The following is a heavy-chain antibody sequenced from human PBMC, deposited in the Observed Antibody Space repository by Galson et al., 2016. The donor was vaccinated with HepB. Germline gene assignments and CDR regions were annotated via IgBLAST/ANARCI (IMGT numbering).Heavy chain of an antibody. Sequence: SETLSLTCTVSGASISSSPYYWGWIRQPPGKGLEWIGSIYYSGTTYYNPSLKSRVTISVDTSKNQFSLKLSSVTAADTAVYYCADLRFLEGYWGQGTLVTVSS. CDR1: GASISSSPYY. V-gene: IGHV4-39*01. CDR2: IYYSGTT. CDR3: ADLRFLEGY. D-gene: IGHD3-3*01. J-gene: IGHJ4*02.